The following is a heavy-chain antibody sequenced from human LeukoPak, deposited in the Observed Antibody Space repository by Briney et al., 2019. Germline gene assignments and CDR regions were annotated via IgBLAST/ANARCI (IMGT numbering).Heavy chain of an antibody. CDR1: GFSFSSYW. Sequence: PGGSLRLSCAASGFSFSSYWMSWVRQAPGKGLEWVAFIRYDGSNKYYADSVKGRFTISRDNSKNTLYLQMNSLRAEDTAVYYCARDRLLYYMDVWGKGTTVTVSS. CDR3: ARDRLLYYMDV. J-gene: IGHJ6*03. CDR2: IRYDGSNK. D-gene: IGHD3-10*01. V-gene: IGHV3-30*02.